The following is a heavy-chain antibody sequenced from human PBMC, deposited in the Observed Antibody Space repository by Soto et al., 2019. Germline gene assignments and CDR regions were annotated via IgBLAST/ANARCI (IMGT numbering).Heavy chain of an antibody. CDR3: AREGPLRYCDWLALRRGGMDV. D-gene: IGHD3-9*01. V-gene: IGHV4-34*01. Sequence: QVQLQQWGAGLLKPSETLSLTCAVYGGSFSGYYWSWIRQPPGKGLEWIGEINHSGSTNYNPSLKSRVTLSVDTSKNQFSLKLSSVTAADTAVYYCAREGPLRYCDWLALRRGGMDVWGQGTTVTVSS. CDR2: INHSGST. J-gene: IGHJ6*02. CDR1: GGSFSGYY.